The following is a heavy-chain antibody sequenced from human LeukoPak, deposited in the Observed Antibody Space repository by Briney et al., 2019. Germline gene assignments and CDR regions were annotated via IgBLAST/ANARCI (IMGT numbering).Heavy chain of an antibody. D-gene: IGHD1-26*01. CDR2: IIPIFGTA. CDR3: ATMSYSGSYYFDY. J-gene: IGHJ4*02. V-gene: IGHV1-69*13. CDR1: GGTFSSYA. Sequence: SVKVSCKASGGTFSSYAISWVRQAPGQGLEWMGGIIPIFGTANYAQKFQGRVTITADESTSTAYMELSSLRSEDTAVYYCATMSYSGSYYFDYWGQGTLVSVSS.